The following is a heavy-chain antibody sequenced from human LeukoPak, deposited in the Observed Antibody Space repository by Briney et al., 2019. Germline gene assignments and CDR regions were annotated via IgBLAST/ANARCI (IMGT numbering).Heavy chain of an antibody. D-gene: IGHD4-17*01. CDR3: ARDYGIDY. V-gene: IGHV3-48*03. J-gene: IGHJ4*02. CDR1: GFTFSSYE. Sequence: GGSLRLSCAASGFTFSSYEMNWVRQAPGKGLEWVSYISSSGSTIYYADSVKGRFTISRDNSKNTLYLQMYSLRAEDTAIYYCARDYGIDYWGQGTLVTVSS. CDR2: ISSSGSTI.